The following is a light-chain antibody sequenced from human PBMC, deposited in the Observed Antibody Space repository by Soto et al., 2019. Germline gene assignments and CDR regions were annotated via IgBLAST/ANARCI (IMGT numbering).Light chain of an antibody. V-gene: IGKV3-20*01. J-gene: IGKJ4*01. Sequence: EIVLTQSPGTLSLSPGERATLSCRASQSVSSSYLAWYQQKPGQAPRLLIYGASSRATGIPDRFSGSGSGTDVTLTISRLEPEDFAVYYCHQYDSSPLTFGGGTQVEIK. CDR1: QSVSSSY. CDR2: GAS. CDR3: HQYDSSPLT.